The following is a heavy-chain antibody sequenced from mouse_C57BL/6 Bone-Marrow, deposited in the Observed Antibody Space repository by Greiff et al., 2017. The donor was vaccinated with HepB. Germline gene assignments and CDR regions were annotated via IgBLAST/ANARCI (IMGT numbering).Heavy chain of an antibody. CDR3: ARIYYGNYDFDY. Sequence: EVKLVESGGGLVKPGGSLKLSCAASGFTFSSYAMSWVRQTPEKRLEWVATISDGGSYTYYPDNVKGRFTISRDNAKNNLYLQMSHLKSEETAMYYCARIYYGNYDFDYWGQGTTLTVSS. CDR1: GFTFSSYA. CDR2: ISDGGSYT. D-gene: IGHD2-1*01. V-gene: IGHV5-4*03. J-gene: IGHJ2*01.